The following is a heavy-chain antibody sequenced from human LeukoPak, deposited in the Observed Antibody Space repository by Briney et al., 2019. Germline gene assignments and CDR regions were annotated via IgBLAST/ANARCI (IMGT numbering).Heavy chain of an antibody. J-gene: IGHJ4*02. Sequence: PSETLSLTCTVSGGSISSYYWSWIRQPPGKGLEWIGYIYYGGSTNYNPSLKSRVTISVDTSKNQFSLKLSSVTAADTAVYYCARGPDYGGNSAYFDYWGQGTLVTVSS. V-gene: IGHV4-59*12. CDR1: GGSISSYY. CDR2: IYYGGST. CDR3: ARGPDYGGNSAYFDY. D-gene: IGHD4-23*01.